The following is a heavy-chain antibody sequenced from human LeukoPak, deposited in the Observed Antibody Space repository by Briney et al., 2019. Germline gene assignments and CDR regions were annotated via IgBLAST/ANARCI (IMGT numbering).Heavy chain of an antibody. V-gene: IGHV4-39*01. CDR1: GDSVSKSDSY. CDR3: ARRRYYDGSGYLE. CDR2: IYYSGRT. J-gene: IGHJ1*01. D-gene: IGHD3-22*01. Sequence: PSETLSLTCSVSGDSVSKSDSYWDWIRQPPGKGLEWIGTIYYSGRTYYSPSLKSRVTMSVDPSNNQFSLNLRSVTAADTALYYCARRRYYDGSGYLEWGQGTLLSVSS.